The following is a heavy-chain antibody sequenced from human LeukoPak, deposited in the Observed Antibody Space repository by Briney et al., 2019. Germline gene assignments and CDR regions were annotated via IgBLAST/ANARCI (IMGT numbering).Heavy chain of an antibody. CDR1: GGSISGYY. CDR2: IFYSGTT. D-gene: IGHD3-16*01. Sequence: PETLSLTCTVSGGSISGYYWSWIRQSPGKGLEWIGYIFYSGTTNYNPSFKSRVTISIDSPKNQFSLKLTSVTAADTAVYYCARGERLGPDIWGQGTMVTVSP. V-gene: IGHV4-59*01. CDR3: ARGERLGPDI. J-gene: IGHJ3*02.